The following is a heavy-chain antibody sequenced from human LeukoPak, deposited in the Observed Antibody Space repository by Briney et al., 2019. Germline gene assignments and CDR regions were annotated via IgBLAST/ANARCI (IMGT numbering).Heavy chain of an antibody. CDR2: INHSGRT. V-gene: IGHV4-34*01. CDR1: GGSFSGYY. CDR3: AREGSGWDY. Sequence: SESLSLTCAVYGGSFSGYYWTWIRQPPGKGLEWIGEINHSGRTNYNPSLKSRVTISVDTSKNQFSLKLSSVTAADTAVYYCAREGSGWDYWGQGTLVTVSS. D-gene: IGHD6-19*01. J-gene: IGHJ4*02.